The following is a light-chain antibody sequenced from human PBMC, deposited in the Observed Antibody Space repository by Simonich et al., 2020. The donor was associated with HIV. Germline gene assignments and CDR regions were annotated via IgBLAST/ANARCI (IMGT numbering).Light chain of an antibody. CDR1: PSVRSSY. CDR2: GAS. V-gene: IGKV3-20*01. J-gene: IGKJ1*01. Sequence: EIVLMQSPGTLSLSPGERATLSCRASPSVRSSYLAWYQQKPGQAPRLLIYGASSRATSIPDRFSGSGSGTDFTLTISRLEPEDFAVYYCQQYGSSRTFGQGTKVEIK. CDR3: QQYGSSRT.